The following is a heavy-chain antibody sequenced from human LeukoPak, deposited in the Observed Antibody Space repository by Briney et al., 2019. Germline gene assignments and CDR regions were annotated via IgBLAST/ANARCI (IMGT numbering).Heavy chain of an antibody. D-gene: IGHD3-22*01. Sequence: GGSLRLSCAASGFTFISYWMHWVRQAPGKGLVWVSRINSDGINTSYADSVKGRFTISRDNAKNPLNLQMNSLRAEDTAVYYCARDLGQYYDTSDNWFDPWGQGTLVTVSS. V-gene: IGHV3-74*01. CDR1: GFTFISYW. CDR2: INSDGINT. J-gene: IGHJ5*02. CDR3: ARDLGQYYDTSDNWFDP.